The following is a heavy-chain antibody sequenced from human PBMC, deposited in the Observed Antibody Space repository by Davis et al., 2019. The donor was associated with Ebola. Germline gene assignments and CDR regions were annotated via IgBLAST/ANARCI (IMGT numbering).Heavy chain of an antibody. D-gene: IGHD4-11*01. J-gene: IGHJ6*02. CDR2: ISSSSSYI. CDR3: ARDTVMELLEVYYYYYGMDV. CDR1: GFTFSSYS. V-gene: IGHV3-21*01. Sequence: GGSLRLSCAASGFTFSSYSMNWVRQAPGKGLEWVSSISSSSSYIYYADSVKGRFTISRDNAKNSLYLQMNSLRAEDTAVYYCARDTVMELLEVYYYYYGMDVWGQGTTVTVSS.